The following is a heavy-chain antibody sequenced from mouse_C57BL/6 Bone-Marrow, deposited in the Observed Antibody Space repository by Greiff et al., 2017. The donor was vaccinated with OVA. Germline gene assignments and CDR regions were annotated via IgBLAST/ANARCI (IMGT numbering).Heavy chain of an antibody. D-gene: IGHD1-1*02. CDR3: ARSYGSRDY. CDR2: INPGDGDT. CDR1: GYAFRSSW. V-gene: IGHV1-82*01. Sequence: VQLHQSGPELVKPGASVKISCKASGYAFRSSWLNWVKQRPGKGLEWIGRINPGDGDTNYNGKFKGKATLTADKSASPAYMQLSSLTSEDSAVYFWARSYGSRDYWGQGTSVTVSS. J-gene: IGHJ4*01.